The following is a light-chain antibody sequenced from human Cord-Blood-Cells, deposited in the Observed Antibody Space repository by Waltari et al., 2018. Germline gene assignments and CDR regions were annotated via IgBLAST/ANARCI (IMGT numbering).Light chain of an antibody. CDR3: CSYAGSSTLV. CDR2: EGS. CDR1: SSYVGSSNL. J-gene: IGLJ3*02. Sequence: QSALTQPASVSGSPGQSITISCTGTSSYVGSSNLVSWYHQHPGKAPKLMIYEGSKRPSGVSNRFSGSKSGNTASLTISGLQAEDEADYYCCSYAGSSTLVFGGGTKLTVL. V-gene: IGLV2-23*01.